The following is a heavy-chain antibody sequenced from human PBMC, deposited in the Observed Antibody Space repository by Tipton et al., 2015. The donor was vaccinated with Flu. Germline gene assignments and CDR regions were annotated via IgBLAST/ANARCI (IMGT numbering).Heavy chain of an antibody. CDR3: ARLSYYDVDLKNFYFDY. Sequence: LRLSCTVSGGSISGYSWSWIRQPPGKGLEWIGIIYYSGSTYYNPSLKSRVAISVDTSTNQFSLKLSSVTAADTAVYYCARLSYYDVDLKNFYFDYWGQGALVTVSS. J-gene: IGHJ4*02. CDR1: GGSISGYS. D-gene: IGHD3-10*02. CDR2: IYYSGST. V-gene: IGHV4-59*08.